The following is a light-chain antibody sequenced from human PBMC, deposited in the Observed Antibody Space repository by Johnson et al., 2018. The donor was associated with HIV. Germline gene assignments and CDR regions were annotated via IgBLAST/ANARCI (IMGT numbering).Light chain of an antibody. Sequence: QPVLTQPPSVSAAPGQKVTISCSGSSSNIGNNYVSWYQQLPGTAPKLLIYENNKRPSGIPDRFSGSKSGTSATLGITGLQTGDEADYYCGTWDSSLLAAVFGTGPKVTVL. CDR3: GTWDSSLLAAV. CDR2: ENN. CDR1: SSNIGNNY. V-gene: IGLV1-51*02. J-gene: IGLJ1*01.